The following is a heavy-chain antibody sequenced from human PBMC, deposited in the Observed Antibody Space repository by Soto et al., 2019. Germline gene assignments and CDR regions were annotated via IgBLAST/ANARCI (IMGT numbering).Heavy chain of an antibody. CDR3: ARGPPIVVVPAAIADY. CDR1: GYTFTSYA. Sequence: QVQLVQSGAEVKKPGASVKVSCKASGYTFTSYAMHWVRQAPGQRLEWMGWINAGNGNTKYSQKFQGRVTITRDTSASTAYMELSSRRSEDTAVYYCARGPPIVVVPAAIADYWGQGTLVTVSS. D-gene: IGHD2-2*01. CDR2: INAGNGNT. V-gene: IGHV1-3*01. J-gene: IGHJ4*02.